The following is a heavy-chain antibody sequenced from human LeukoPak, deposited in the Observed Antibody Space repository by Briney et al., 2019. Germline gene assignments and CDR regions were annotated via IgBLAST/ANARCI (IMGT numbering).Heavy chain of an antibody. J-gene: IGHJ4*02. D-gene: IGHD1-26*01. CDR1: GYTFTSYY. V-gene: IGHV1-46*01. Sequence: ASVTVSCKASGYTFTSYYMHWVRQAPGQGLEWMGIINPSGGSTNYAQKFQGRVTMTRDMSTSTVYMELSSLRSEDTAVYYCARPPNTSGSSLDYWGQGTLVTVSS. CDR2: INPSGGST. CDR3: ARPPNTSGSSLDY.